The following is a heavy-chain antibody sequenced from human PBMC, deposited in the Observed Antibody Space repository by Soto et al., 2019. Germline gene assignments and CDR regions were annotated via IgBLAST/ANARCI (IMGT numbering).Heavy chain of an antibody. D-gene: IGHD5-12*01. CDR2: IYYTGST. Sequence: SETLSLTCTVSGGSIYNYYWSWIRQPPGKGLEWVGFIYYTGSTNYNPSLESRVTISVDTSKNQFSLKLSSVDAADTAVYYCARQRWLQLPGFDIWGQGTRVTVSS. V-gene: IGHV4-59*08. CDR3: ARQRWLQLPGFDI. J-gene: IGHJ3*02. CDR1: GGSIYNYY.